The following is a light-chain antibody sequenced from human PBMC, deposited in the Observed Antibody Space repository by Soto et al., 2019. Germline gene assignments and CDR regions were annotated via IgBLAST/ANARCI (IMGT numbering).Light chain of an antibody. V-gene: IGKV1-9*01. CDR2: AAS. J-gene: IGKJ3*01. Sequence: DIQLTQSPSFLSASVGDRVTITCRAGQGISSYLAWYQQKPGKAPKLLIYAASTLQSGVPSRLSGSGSGTEFTLTISSLQPEDFATYYCQQLNSYSFTFGPGTKVDI. CDR1: QGISSY. CDR3: QQLNSYSFT.